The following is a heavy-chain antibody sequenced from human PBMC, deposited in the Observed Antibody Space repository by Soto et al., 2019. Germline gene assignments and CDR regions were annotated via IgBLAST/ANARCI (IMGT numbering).Heavy chain of an antibody. Sequence: QVQLQESGPGLVKPSETLSLTCTVSGGSISSYYWSWIRQPPGKGLEWIGYIYYSGSTNYNPSLKSRVTISVDTSKNQFSLKLRSVTAADTAVYYCARRRSGYDFGFDYWGQGTLVTVSS. D-gene: IGHD5-12*01. CDR1: GGSISSYY. CDR2: IYYSGST. J-gene: IGHJ4*02. V-gene: IGHV4-59*01. CDR3: ARRRSGYDFGFDY.